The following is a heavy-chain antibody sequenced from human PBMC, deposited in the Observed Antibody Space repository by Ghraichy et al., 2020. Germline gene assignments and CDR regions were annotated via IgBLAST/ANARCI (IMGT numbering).Heavy chain of an antibody. Sequence: GASLRLSCAASGFTFSSYSMNWVRQAPGKGLEWVSSISSSSSYIYYADSVKGRFTISRDNAKNSLYLQMNSLRAEDTAVYYCARVGPSSSWYWFDPWGQGTLVTVSS. J-gene: IGHJ5*02. D-gene: IGHD6-13*01. CDR3: ARVGPSSSWYWFDP. V-gene: IGHV3-21*01. CDR1: GFTFSSYS. CDR2: ISSSSSYI.